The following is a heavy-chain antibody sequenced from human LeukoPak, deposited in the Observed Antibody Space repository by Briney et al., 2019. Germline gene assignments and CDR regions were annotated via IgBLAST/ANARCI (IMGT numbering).Heavy chain of an antibody. CDR3: ARERSGIVGETLDLDY. CDR1: GFTFSNYA. Sequence: GGSLRLSCAASGFTFSNYAMHWVRQAPGKGLEWVAVISYDGYNKYYADSVKGRFTISRDNSKNTLYLQMNSLRAEDTAVYYCARERSGIVGETLDLDYWGQGTLVTVSS. V-gene: IGHV3-30*04. D-gene: IGHD1-26*01. CDR2: ISYDGYNK. J-gene: IGHJ4*02.